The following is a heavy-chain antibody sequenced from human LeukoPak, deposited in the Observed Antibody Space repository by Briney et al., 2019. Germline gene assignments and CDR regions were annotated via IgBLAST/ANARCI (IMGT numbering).Heavy chain of an antibody. CDR3: AREHYNSGSYLFDY. CDR2: IYYSGST. Sequence: SETLSLTCTVSGDSISTNYWSWLRQPPGKGLEWIGCIYYSGSTNYNPSLKSRVTISVDTSKNQFSLILTSVTAADTAVYYCAREHYNSGSYLFDYWGQGTLVTVSS. D-gene: IGHD6-19*01. CDR1: GDSISTNY. V-gene: IGHV4-59*01. J-gene: IGHJ4*02.